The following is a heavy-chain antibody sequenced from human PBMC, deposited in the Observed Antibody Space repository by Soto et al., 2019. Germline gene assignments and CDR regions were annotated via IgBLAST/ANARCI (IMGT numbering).Heavy chain of an antibody. Sequence: PSETLSLTCTVSGGSISSGGYYWSWIRQHPGKGLEWIGYIYYSGSTYYNPSLKSRVTISVDTSKNQFSLKLSSVTAADTAVYYCARGSSIAGLYYGMDVWGQGTTVTVSS. J-gene: IGHJ6*02. V-gene: IGHV4-31*03. CDR3: ARGSSIAGLYYGMDV. D-gene: IGHD6-6*01. CDR2: IYYSGST. CDR1: GGSISSGGYY.